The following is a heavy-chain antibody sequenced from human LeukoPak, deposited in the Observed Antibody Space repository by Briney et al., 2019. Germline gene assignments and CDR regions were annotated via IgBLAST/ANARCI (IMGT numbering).Heavy chain of an antibody. CDR3: ARDSAAGGAIPY. J-gene: IGHJ4*02. CDR1: GGSIGSGGYY. D-gene: IGHD3-16*01. Sequence: PSETLSLTCTVSGGSIGSGGYYWSWIRQHPGKGLEWIGYIYYSGSTYYNPSLKSRVTISVDTSKNQFSLKLSSVTAADTAVYYCARDSAAGGAIPYWGQGTLVTVSS. V-gene: IGHV4-31*03. CDR2: IYYSGST.